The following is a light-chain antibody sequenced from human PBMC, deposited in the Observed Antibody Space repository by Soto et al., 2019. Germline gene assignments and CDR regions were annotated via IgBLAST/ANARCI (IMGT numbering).Light chain of an antibody. J-gene: IGKJ2*01. V-gene: IGKV1-5*01. Sequence: DSQMTQSPSTLSASVGDRVTITCRASQTMSTWLAWYQQKPGKAPKLLIYDASSLRSGVPSRFSGSGSGTEFTRTINSLQPDDFATYYCQRYDGYFGQGTKLEIK. CDR3: QRYDGY. CDR2: DAS. CDR1: QTMSTW.